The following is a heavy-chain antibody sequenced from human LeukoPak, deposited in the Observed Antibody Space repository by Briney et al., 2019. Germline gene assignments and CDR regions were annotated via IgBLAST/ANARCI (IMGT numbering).Heavy chain of an antibody. J-gene: IGHJ4*02. V-gene: IGHV4-39*07. CDR3: ARERTYYYDSSGYYTYFDY. Sequence: SETLSLTCTVSGGSISSSSYYWGWIRQPPGKGLEWIGSIYYSGSTYYNPSLKSRVTISVDTSKNQFSLKLSSVTAADTAVYYCARERTYYYDSSGYYTYFDYWGQGTLVTVSS. D-gene: IGHD3-22*01. CDR1: GGSISSSSYY. CDR2: IYYSGST.